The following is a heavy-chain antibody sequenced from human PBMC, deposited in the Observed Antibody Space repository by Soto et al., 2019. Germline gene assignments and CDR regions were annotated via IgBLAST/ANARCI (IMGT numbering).Heavy chain of an antibody. CDR2: ISASDGST. CDR1: GYAFSFG. CDR3: ATYYFGSGSYYRFDN. Sequence: ASVKVSCKASGYAFSFGFSWVRQAPGQGLEWMGWISASDGSTNSAQKFRGRISLTTDTSTNTAYLDLLSLTSDDTAVYFCATYYFGSGSYYRFDNWGQGALVTVSS. D-gene: IGHD3-10*01. V-gene: IGHV1-18*01. J-gene: IGHJ4*02.